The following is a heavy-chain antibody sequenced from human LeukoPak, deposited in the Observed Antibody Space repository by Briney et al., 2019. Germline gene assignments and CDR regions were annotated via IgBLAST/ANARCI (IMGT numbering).Heavy chain of an antibody. D-gene: IGHD1-26*01. Sequence: PGRSLRLSCAASGFTFDDYAMHWVRHALGEGLEWVSGITWNTGSIGYADSVKGRFTVSRDNAKNSLYLQMNSLRADDTALYYCAKDRGGSYFDAFDIWGRGTLVTVSS. V-gene: IGHV3-9*01. CDR1: GFTFDDYA. CDR2: ITWNTGSI. J-gene: IGHJ3*02. CDR3: AKDRGGSYFDAFDI.